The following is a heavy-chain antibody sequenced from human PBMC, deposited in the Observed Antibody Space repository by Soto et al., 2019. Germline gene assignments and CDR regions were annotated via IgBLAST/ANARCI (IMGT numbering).Heavy chain of an antibody. Sequence: LRLSCAASGFTFSSFAMHWVRQAPGKGLEYVSAISTNGGSTYYANSVKGRFTISRDNSKNTLYLQMGSLRAEDTAVYYCLSGGSPSSTWGQGTLVTVSS. D-gene: IGHD5-12*01. V-gene: IGHV3-64*01. J-gene: IGHJ5*02. CDR2: ISTNGGST. CDR3: LSGGSPSST. CDR1: GFTFSSFA.